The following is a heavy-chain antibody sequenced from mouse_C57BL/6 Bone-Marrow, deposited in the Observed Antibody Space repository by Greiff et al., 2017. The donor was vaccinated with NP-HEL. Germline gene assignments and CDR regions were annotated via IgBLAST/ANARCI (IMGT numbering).Heavy chain of an antibody. V-gene: IGHV1-69*01. CDR2: IDPSDSYT. D-gene: IGHD1-1*01. CDR3: ARRGFTTVVATGDYYAMDY. CDR1: GYTFTSYW. Sequence: QVQLQQPGAELVMPGASVKLSCKASGYTFTSYWMHWVKQRPGQGLEWIGEIDPSDSYTNYNQKFKGKSTLTVDKSSSTAYMQLSSLTSEDSAVYYCARRGFTTVVATGDYYAMDYWGQGTSVTVSS. J-gene: IGHJ4*01.